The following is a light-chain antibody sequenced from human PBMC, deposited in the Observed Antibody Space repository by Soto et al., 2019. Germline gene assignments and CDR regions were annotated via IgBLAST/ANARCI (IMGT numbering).Light chain of an antibody. CDR2: VAS. V-gene: IGKV3-15*01. CDR1: QSVGIN. J-gene: IGKJ2*01. CDR3: HQYNFWPGT. Sequence: VMTQSPAILSVSPGESATLSCRASQSVGINLAWYQQRPGRAPRLVIYVASSRATGFPARFSGSGSGTDFTLTISSLQSEDFAVYYCHQYNFWPGTFGQGTKLEIK.